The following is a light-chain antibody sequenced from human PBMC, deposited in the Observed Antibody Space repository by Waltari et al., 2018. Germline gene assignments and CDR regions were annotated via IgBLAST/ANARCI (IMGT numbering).Light chain of an antibody. CDR1: HSNIGNNY. V-gene: IGLV1-51*02. CDR2: EGG. J-gene: IGLJ7*01. Sequence: QSVLTQPPSVSAAPGQRVTISCSGGHSNIGNNYVSWYRQFPGTAPELLIYEGGGRPSWVPGRFSGSKSGTSATLDITGLQAGDEADYYCGTWDSSLSGAVFGGGTHLTVL. CDR3: GTWDSSLSGAV.